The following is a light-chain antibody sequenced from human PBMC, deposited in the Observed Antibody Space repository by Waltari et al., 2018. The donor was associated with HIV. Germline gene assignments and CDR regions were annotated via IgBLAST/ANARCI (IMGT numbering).Light chain of an antibody. CDR2: ANK. CDR1: SPNTGAGYA. Sequence: QSVLTQPPSVSGAPGQRVTIPCPGSSPNTGAGYAVHWYPQLPGTAPRLLTSANKHRPSGVPDRFSGSKSGTSASLAITGLEAEDEADYYCLSYDTSLSGSVFGGGTKLTVL. CDR3: LSYDTSLSGSV. J-gene: IGLJ2*01. V-gene: IGLV1-40*01.